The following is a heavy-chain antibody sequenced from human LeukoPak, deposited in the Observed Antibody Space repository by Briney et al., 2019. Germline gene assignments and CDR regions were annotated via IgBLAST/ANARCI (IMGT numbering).Heavy chain of an antibody. CDR2: IYYSGST. Sequence: SETLSLTCTVSGGSISSYYWSWIRQPPGKGLEWIGYIYYSGSTNYNPSLKSRVTISVDRSKNQFPLKLSSVTAADTAVYYCARGGGDQLHFDYWGQGTLVTVSS. J-gene: IGHJ4*02. D-gene: IGHD3-10*01. CDR1: GGSISSYY. V-gene: IGHV4-59*12. CDR3: ARGGGDQLHFDY.